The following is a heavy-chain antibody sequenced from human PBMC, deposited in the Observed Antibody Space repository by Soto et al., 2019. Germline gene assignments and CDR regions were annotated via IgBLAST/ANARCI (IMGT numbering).Heavy chain of an antibody. CDR1: GFTFSSYG. CDR2: IWYDGSNK. CDR3: ARDPSSIAARRYYYYGMDV. Sequence: QVQLVESGGGVVQPGRSLRLSCAASGFTFSSYGMHWVRQAPGKGLEWVAVIWYDGSNKYYADSVKGRFTISRDNSKNTLYLQMNSLRAEDTAVYYCARDPSSIAARRYYYYGMDVWGQGPRSPSP. J-gene: IGHJ6*02. D-gene: IGHD6-6*01. V-gene: IGHV3-33*01.